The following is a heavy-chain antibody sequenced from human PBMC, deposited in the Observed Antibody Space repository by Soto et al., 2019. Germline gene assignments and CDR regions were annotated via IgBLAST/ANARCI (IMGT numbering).Heavy chain of an antibody. CDR3: ARRWGSAADY. V-gene: IGHV4-59*08. CDR2: IYYSGST. CDR1: GGSISSYY. Sequence: TSETLSLTCTVSGGSISSYYWSWIRQPPGKGLEWIGYIYYSGSTNYNPSLKSRVTISVDTSKNQFSLKLSSVTAADTAVYYCARRWGSAADYWGQGPLVTVSS. D-gene: IGHD2-15*01. J-gene: IGHJ4*02.